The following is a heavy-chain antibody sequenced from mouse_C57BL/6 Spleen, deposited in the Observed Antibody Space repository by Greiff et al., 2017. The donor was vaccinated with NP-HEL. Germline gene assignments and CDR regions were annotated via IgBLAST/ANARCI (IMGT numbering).Heavy chain of an antibody. Sequence: EVKVVESEGGLVQPGSSMKLSCTASGFTFSDYYMAWVRQVPEKGLEWVANINYDGSSTYYLDSLKSRFIISRDNAKNILYLQMSSLKSEDTATYYCAGSNYGAWFAYWGQGTLVTVSA. CDR2: INYDGSST. D-gene: IGHD2-5*01. J-gene: IGHJ3*01. V-gene: IGHV5-16*01. CDR1: GFTFSDYY. CDR3: AGSNYGAWFAY.